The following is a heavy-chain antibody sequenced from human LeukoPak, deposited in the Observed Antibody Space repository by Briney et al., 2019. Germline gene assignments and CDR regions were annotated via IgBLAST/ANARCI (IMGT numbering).Heavy chain of an antibody. V-gene: IGHV1-69*13. CDR3: ARGQMREYYYDSSGYYYDGAYYYYGMDV. J-gene: IGHJ6*02. CDR1: GGTFSSYA. D-gene: IGHD3-22*01. Sequence: ASVKVSCKASGGTFSSYAISWVRRAPGQGLEWMGGIIPIFGTANYAQKFQGRVTITADESTSTAYMELSSLRSEDTAVYYCARGQMREYYYDSSGYYYDGAYYYYGMDVWGQGTTVTVSS. CDR2: IIPIFGTA.